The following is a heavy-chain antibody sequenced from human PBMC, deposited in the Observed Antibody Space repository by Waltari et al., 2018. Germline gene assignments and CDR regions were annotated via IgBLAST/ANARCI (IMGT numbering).Heavy chain of an antibody. CDR2: ISWNSGSI. Sequence: EVQLVESGGGLVQPGRSLRLSCAASGFTFDDYAMHWARQAPGKGLEWVSGISWNSGSIGYADSVKGRFTISRDNAKNSLYLQMNSLRAEDTALYYCAKGSYYDSSGYLDYWGQGTLVTVSS. CDR1: GFTFDDYA. CDR3: AKGSYYDSSGYLDY. V-gene: IGHV3-9*01. J-gene: IGHJ4*02. D-gene: IGHD3-22*01.